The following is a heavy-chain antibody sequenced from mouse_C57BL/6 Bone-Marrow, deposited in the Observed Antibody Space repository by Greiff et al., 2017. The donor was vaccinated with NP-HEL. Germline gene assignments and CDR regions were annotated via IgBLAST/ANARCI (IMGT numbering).Heavy chain of an antibody. Sequence: EVKLMESVAELVRPGASVKLSCTASGFNITNTYMHWVKQRPEQGLEWIGRIDPANGNTKYAPKFQGKATITADTSSNTAYLQLSSLTSEDTAIYYCATVDYGSSYSYWYFDVWGTGTTVTVSS. D-gene: IGHD1-1*01. V-gene: IGHV14-3*01. J-gene: IGHJ1*03. CDR2: IDPANGNT. CDR1: GFNITNTY. CDR3: ATVDYGSSYSYWYFDV.